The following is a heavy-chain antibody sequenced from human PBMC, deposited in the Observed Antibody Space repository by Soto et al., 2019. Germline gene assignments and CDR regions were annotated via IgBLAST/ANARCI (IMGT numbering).Heavy chain of an antibody. CDR1: GGSISTGCYY. Sequence: QVQLQESGPGLVKPSQTLSLTCTVSGGSISTGCYYWTWIRQHPGKGLEWIGYIDYSGSTYYNPSLKSRVTISVDTSKNQFSLKLSSVTAADTAVYYGARGLSVTLFDNWGQGTLVTVSS. D-gene: IGHD4-17*01. J-gene: IGHJ4*02. CDR3: ARGLSVTLFDN. CDR2: IDYSGST. V-gene: IGHV4-31*03.